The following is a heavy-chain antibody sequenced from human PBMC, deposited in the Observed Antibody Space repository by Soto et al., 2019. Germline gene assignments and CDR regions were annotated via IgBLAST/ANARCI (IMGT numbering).Heavy chain of an antibody. Sequence: QITLKESGATLVKPTQTLMLTCTFSGFSLSTSGMGVSWIRQPPGKALEWLPLTYWNDDKRSTPSLKSRLTITEDTSKHQVVLTMTNMDPVDTATYYCAHSVEGITIFGLADPHFDYRGPGTLVNVS. D-gene: IGHD3-3*01. CDR2: TYWNDDK. V-gene: IGHV2-5*01. CDR1: GFSLSTSGMG. CDR3: AHSVEGITIFGLADPHFDY. J-gene: IGHJ4*02.